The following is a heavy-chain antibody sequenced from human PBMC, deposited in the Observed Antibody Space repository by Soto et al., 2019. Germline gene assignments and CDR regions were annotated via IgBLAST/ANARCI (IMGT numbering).Heavy chain of an antibody. D-gene: IGHD3-3*01. CDR1: GGSISSGGYY. V-gene: IGHV4-61*08. Sequence: PSETLSLTCTVSGGSISSGGYYWSWIRQPPGKGLEWIGYIYYSGSTNYNPSLKSRVTISVDTSKNQFSLKLSSVTAADTAVYNCAREKTSGWSGYRGVDVWGQGTTVTVSS. CDR3: AREKTSGWSGYRGVDV. J-gene: IGHJ6*02. CDR2: IYYSGST.